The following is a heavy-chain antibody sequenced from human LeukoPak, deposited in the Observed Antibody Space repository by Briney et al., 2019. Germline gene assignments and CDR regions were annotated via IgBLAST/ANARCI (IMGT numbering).Heavy chain of an antibody. CDR3: ASQIAAAGTKDYYYYYINV. CDR1: GYSFTGYY. D-gene: IGHD6-13*01. J-gene: IGHJ6*03. V-gene: IGHV1-2*02. Sequence: ASVKVSCKASGYSFTGYYIHWVRQAPGQGLEWMGWINPKNGGTNSAQKFQGRATMTRDTSITTAYMEVSRLRSDDTAVYYCASQIAAAGTKDYYYYYINVWGKGTTVIVSS. CDR2: INPKNGGT.